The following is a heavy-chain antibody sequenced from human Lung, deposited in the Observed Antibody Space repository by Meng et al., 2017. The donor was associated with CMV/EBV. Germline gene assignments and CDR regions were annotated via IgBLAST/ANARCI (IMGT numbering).Heavy chain of an antibody. CDR2: ISSSSSYI. Sequence: SXAASGFTFSSYSMNWVRQAPGKGLEWVSSISSSSSYIYYADSVKGRFTISRDNAKNSLYLQMNSLRAEDTAVYYCARVRYYYDSSGPTAGGMDVWGQGXTVTVSS. D-gene: IGHD3-22*01. CDR3: ARVRYYYDSSGPTAGGMDV. J-gene: IGHJ6*02. CDR1: GFTFSSYS. V-gene: IGHV3-21*01.